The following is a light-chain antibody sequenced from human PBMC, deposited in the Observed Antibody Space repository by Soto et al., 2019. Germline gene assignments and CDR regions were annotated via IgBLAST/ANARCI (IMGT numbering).Light chain of an antibody. CDR2: SAS. CDR3: QQYGSSPLT. CDR1: QSVRYSY. Sequence: EIVLTQSPGNLSLSPGERATLSCRASQSVRYSYLAWYRQKPGRPPSLLIYSASSRATNIPARFRASESGTEFTLTISRLEPGDSAMYYCQQYGSSPLTFGQGTKLEIK. V-gene: IGKV3-20*01. J-gene: IGKJ2*01.